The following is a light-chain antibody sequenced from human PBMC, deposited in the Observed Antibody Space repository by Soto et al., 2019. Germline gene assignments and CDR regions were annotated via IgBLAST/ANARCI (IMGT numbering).Light chain of an antibody. Sequence: QSALTQPPSASGSPGQSVTISCTGTSSDVGGYNYDSWYQQHPDKAPKLMIYEVSKRPSGVPDRFSGSKSGNTASLTVSGLQAEDEADYYCSSYAGSKNSVFGGGTKVTVL. V-gene: IGLV2-8*01. J-gene: IGLJ3*02. CDR2: EVS. CDR1: SSDVGGYNY. CDR3: SSYAGSKNSV.